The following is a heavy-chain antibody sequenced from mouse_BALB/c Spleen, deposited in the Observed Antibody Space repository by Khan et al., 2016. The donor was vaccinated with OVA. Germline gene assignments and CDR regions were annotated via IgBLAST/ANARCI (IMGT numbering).Heavy chain of an antibody. CDR2: INTYTGEP. V-gene: IGHV9-3-1*01. Sequence: QVQLVQSGPELKKPGETVKISCKASGYTFTDYVMNWVKQAPGKGLRRMGWINTYTGEPTYADDFKGRFAFSLETSASTAYLQINNLKNEDTATYFCARFHGGYWGQGTTLTVSS. J-gene: IGHJ2*01. CDR3: ARFHGGY. CDR1: GYTFTDYV.